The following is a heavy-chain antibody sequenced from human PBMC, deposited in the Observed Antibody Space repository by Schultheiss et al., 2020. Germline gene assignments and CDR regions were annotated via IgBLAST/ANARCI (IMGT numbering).Heavy chain of an antibody. V-gene: IGHV3-23*01. CDR1: GFTFSSYA. D-gene: IGHD5-12*01. Sequence: GGSLRLSCAASGFTFSSYAMSWVRQAPGKGLEWVSAISGSGGSTYYADSVKGRFTISRDNSKNTVYLEMNSLRVEDTAVYYCAKHLPRRGYSGYDRGMDVWGQGTTVTVSS. CDR3: AKHLPRRGYSGYDRGMDV. J-gene: IGHJ6*02. CDR2: ISGSGGST.